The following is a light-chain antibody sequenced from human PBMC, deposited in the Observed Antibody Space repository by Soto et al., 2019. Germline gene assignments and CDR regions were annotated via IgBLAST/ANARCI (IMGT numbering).Light chain of an antibody. J-gene: IGLJ2*01. CDR3: CSYAGTHVV. CDR1: SSDVGGYNY. CDR2: DVS. V-gene: IGLV2-11*01. Sequence: QPVLTQPRSVSGSPGQSVTISCTGTSSDVGGYNYVSWYQQHPGKAPKLMIYDVSKRPSGVPDRFSGSKSGNTASLTISGAQAEHEADYYCCSYAGTHVVFGRGTKVTVL.